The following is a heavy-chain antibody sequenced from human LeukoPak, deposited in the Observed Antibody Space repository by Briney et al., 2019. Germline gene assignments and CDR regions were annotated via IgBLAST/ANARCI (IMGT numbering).Heavy chain of an antibody. J-gene: IGHJ4*02. CDR3: AKETRTYYYDSSGYFDY. CDR2: ISDGGDIT. Sequence: PGGSLRLSCAASGFTFSSYAMSWVRRAPWKGLEWVSDISDGGDITHYADSVKGRFTISRDNSKNTLYLQMNSVRAEDTAVYYCAKETRTYYYDSSGYFDYWGQGTLVTVSA. V-gene: IGHV3-23*01. D-gene: IGHD3-22*01. CDR1: GFTFSSYA.